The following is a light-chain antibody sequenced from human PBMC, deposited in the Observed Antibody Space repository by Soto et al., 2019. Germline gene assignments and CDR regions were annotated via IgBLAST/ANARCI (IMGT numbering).Light chain of an antibody. CDR2: DAS. CDR3: QQYSSYWT. Sequence: DIQMTQSPSTLSASVGDRVSITCRASQSISSWLAWYQQKPGKAPKFLIYDASNLESGVPSRFSGSGSATEFTLTISSLKPDDFATYYCQQYSSYWTFGQGTKVDIK. CDR1: QSISSW. V-gene: IGKV1-5*01. J-gene: IGKJ1*01.